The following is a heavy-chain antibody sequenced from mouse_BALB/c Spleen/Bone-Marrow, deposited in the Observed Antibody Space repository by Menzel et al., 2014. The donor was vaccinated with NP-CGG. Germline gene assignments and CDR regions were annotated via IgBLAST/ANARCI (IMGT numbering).Heavy chain of an antibody. V-gene: IGHV4-1*02. J-gene: IGHJ3*01. CDR2: INPYSSTI. CDR3: ARLGYYGWFAY. Sequence: EVQLVESGGGLVQPGGSLKLSCAASGFDFSRYWMSWVRQAPGKGLEWIGEINPYSSTINYTPSLKDKFIISRDNAENTLYLQMSKVRSEDTALYCCARLGYYGWFAYWGQGTLVTVSA. D-gene: IGHD2-3*01. CDR1: GFDFSRYW.